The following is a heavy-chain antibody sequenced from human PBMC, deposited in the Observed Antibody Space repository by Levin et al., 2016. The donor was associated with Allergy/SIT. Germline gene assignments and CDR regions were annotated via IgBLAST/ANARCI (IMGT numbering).Heavy chain of an antibody. CDR2: ISYDASHK. J-gene: IGHJ6*02. D-gene: IGHD3-10*01. CDR1: GFTFSSYG. V-gene: IGHV3-30*03. CDR3: ARDVGGSGSRPMDV. Sequence: GGSLRLSCAASGFTFSSYGMHWVRQAPGKGLEWVAIISYDASHKYYADSVKGRFTISRDNSKNTLYLQMNSLRAEDTAVYYCARDVGGSGSRPMDVWGQGTTVTVSS.